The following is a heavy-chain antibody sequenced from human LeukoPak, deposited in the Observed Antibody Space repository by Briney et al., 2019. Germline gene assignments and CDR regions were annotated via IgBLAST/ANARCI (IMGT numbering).Heavy chain of an antibody. CDR3: AKSYDLRWSEADAFDI. J-gene: IGHJ3*02. Sequence: GRSLRLSCAASGFTFDDYAMHWVRQAPGKGLEWVSGISWNSGSIGYADSVKGRFTISRDNAKNSLYLQMNSLRAEDTALYYCAKSYDLRWSEADAFDIWGQGTMVTVSS. V-gene: IGHV3-9*01. CDR2: ISWNSGSI. CDR1: GFTFDDYA. D-gene: IGHD4-23*01.